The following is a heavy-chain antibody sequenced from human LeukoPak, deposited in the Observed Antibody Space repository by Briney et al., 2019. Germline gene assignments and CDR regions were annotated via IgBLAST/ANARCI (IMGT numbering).Heavy chain of an antibody. V-gene: IGHV3-33*01. CDR1: GFTFSSYG. CDR2: IWYDGSNK. J-gene: IGHJ6*04. Sequence: PGGSLRLSCAASGFTFSSYGMHWVRQAPGKGLEWVAVIWYDGSNKYYADSVKRRFTISRDNSKNTLYLQMNSLRAEDTAVYYCARNYYGSGSSPLGGMDVWGKGTTVTVS. D-gene: IGHD3-10*01. CDR3: ARNYYGSGSSPLGGMDV.